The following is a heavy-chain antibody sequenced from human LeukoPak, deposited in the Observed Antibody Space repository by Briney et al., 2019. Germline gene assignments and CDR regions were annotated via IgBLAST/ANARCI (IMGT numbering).Heavy chain of an antibody. D-gene: IGHD1-26*01. CDR2: INPSGGST. J-gene: IGHJ3*02. V-gene: IGHV1-46*01. CDR1: GGIFSNYG. Sequence: GASVKVSCKTSGGIFSNYGINWVRQAPGQGLEWMGIINPSGGSTIYAQKFQGRVAMTRDMSTSTVYMELSSLRSEDTAVYYCARVVGATRRHDAFDIWGQGTMVTVSS. CDR3: ARVVGATRRHDAFDI.